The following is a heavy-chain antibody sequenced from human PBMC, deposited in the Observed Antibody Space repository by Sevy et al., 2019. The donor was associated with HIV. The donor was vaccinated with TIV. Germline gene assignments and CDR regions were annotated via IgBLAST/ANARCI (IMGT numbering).Heavy chain of an antibody. V-gene: IGHV3-23*01. CDR2: ISGSGGST. Sequence: GGSLRLSCAASGFTFSSYAMSWVRQAPGKGLEWVSAISGSGGSTYDADSVKGRFTISRDNSKNTLYLQMNSLRAEDTAVYYCAKDFIVPAAPPYGMDDWGQRTTVTVSS. CDR1: GFTFSSYA. D-gene: IGHD2-2*01. CDR3: AKDFIVPAAPPYGMDD. J-gene: IGHJ6*02.